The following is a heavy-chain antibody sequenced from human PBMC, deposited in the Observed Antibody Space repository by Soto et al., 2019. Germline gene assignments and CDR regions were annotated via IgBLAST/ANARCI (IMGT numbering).Heavy chain of an antibody. D-gene: IGHD3-10*01. CDR3: ARGGGRYGLDV. V-gene: IGHV4-59*01. CDR2: IYYSGST. CDR1: GGSIRTYY. Sequence: QAQLQESGPGLVKPSETLSLTRTVSGGSIRTYYWNWIRQPPGKGLEWIGYIYYSGSTYYNPSLKSRVTISVDTAKNQFSLNLTSVTAADTAVYYCARGGGRYGLDVWGQGTTITVSS. J-gene: IGHJ6*02.